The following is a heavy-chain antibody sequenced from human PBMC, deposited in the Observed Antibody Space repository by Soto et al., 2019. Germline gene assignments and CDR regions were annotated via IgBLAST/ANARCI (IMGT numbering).Heavy chain of an antibody. J-gene: IGHJ6*02. Sequence: QVQLVESGGGVVQPGRSLRLSCAASGFTFSSYAMHWVRQAPGKGLEWVAVISYDGSNKYYADSVKGRFTISRDNSKNTLYLQMNSLRAEDTAVYYCARDRLDSGYDWVPYYGMDVWGQGTTVTVSS. CDR3: ARDRLDSGYDWVPYYGMDV. D-gene: IGHD5-12*01. CDR2: ISYDGSNK. V-gene: IGHV3-30-3*01. CDR1: GFTFSSYA.